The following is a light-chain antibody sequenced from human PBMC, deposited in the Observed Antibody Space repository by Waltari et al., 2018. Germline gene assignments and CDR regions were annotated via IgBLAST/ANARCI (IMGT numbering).Light chain of an antibody. CDR1: ESLIHSDGEMY. Sequence: DVVLTQSPLSLPITPGQPASISCRSSESLIHSDGEMYLSWYQQKPGQPPRLLIYNVSTRDSGVPGRFSGSGTGTDFTLRINSVQADDLGIYYCGQSTHWPLTFGGGTKVEIK. CDR3: GQSTHWPLT. J-gene: IGKJ4*01. V-gene: IGKV2-30*02. CDR2: NVS.